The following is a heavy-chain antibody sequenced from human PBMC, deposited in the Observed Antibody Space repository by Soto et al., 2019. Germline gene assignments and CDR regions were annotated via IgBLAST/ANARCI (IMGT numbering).Heavy chain of an antibody. Sequence: SLRLSCAASGFTFSSYAMSWVREAPGKGLEWVSAISGSGGSTYYADSVKGRFTISRDNSKNTLYLQMNSLRAEDTAVYYCAKSKRAIGYSSGWYGFDYWGQGTLVTVSS. CDR3: AKSKRAIGYSSGWYGFDY. V-gene: IGHV3-23*01. J-gene: IGHJ4*02. D-gene: IGHD6-19*01. CDR2: ISGSGGST. CDR1: GFTFSSYA.